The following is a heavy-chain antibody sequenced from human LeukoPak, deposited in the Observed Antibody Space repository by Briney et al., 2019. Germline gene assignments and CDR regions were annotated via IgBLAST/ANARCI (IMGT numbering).Heavy chain of an antibody. CDR2: INHRGGT. J-gene: IGHJ6*02. CDR3: ARGKLVTTWITYYYYYYGMDV. Sequence: SETLSLTCAVYGGSFSGYYWSWIRQPPGKGLEWIGEINHRGGTNYNPSLKSRVNISVNTSKTHISMTMSSVTAADTAVYYCARGKLVTTWITYYYYYYGMDVWGQGTTVTVSS. V-gene: IGHV4-34*01. D-gene: IGHD4-11*01. CDR1: GGSFSGYY.